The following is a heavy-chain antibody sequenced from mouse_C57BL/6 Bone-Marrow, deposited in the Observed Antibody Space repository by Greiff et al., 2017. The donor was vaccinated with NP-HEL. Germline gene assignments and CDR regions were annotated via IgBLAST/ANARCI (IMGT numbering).Heavy chain of an antibody. D-gene: IGHD1-1*01. V-gene: IGHV1-69*01. CDR3: ARDYGSSWFAY. CDR1: GYTFTSYW. CDR2: IDPSDSYT. J-gene: IGHJ3*01. Sequence: QVQLKQPGAELVMPGASVKLSCKASGYTFTSYWMHWVKQRPGQGLEWIGEIDPSDSYTNYNQKFKGKSTLPVDKSSSTAYMQLSSLTSEDSAVYYCARDYGSSWFAYWGQGTLVTVSA.